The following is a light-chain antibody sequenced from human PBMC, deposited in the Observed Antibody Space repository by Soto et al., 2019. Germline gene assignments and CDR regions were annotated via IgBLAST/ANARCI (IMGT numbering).Light chain of an antibody. CDR2: GAS. Sequence: EIVLTQSPGTLSLSPGERATLSCRASQSVSSSYLAWYQHKPGQAPRLLIYGASSRATGIPDRFSGSGSGTDFPLTISRLEPEDFAVYYCQQYGSSPEYTFGQGTKLEIK. V-gene: IGKV3-20*01. J-gene: IGKJ2*01. CDR3: QQYGSSPEYT. CDR1: QSVSSSY.